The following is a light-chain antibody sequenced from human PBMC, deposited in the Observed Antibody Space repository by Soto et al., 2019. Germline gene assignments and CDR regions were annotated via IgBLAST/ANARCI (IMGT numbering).Light chain of an antibody. V-gene: IGKV1-5*01. CDR1: QSISSW. CDR3: QQYNSYWT. CDR2: DAS. Sequence: DIQMTQSPSTLSASVGDRVNITCRASQSISSWLAWYQPKPGKAPKLLIYDASSLESGVPSRFSGSGSGTEFTLTISSLQPDDFATYYCQQYNSYWTFGQGTKVDIK. J-gene: IGKJ1*01.